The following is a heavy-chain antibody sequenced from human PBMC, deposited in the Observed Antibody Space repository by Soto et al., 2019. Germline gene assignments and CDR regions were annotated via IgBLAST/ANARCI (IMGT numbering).Heavy chain of an antibody. J-gene: IGHJ5*02. V-gene: IGHV1-2*02. Sequence: ASVKVSCKTSGYTFTGYYIHWLRQAPGQGLEWMGWXXXXXXXXKYAQKFQGRVTMTRDTSISTAYMELSRLRSDDTAVYYCARDGPYNWNDWFDPWGQGTLVNVSS. CDR2: XXXXXXXX. D-gene: IGHD1-20*01. CDR1: GYTFTGYY. CDR3: ARDGPYNWNDWFDP.